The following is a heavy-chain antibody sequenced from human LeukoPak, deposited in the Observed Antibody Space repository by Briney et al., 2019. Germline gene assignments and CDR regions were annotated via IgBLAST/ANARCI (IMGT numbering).Heavy chain of an antibody. CDR2: ITDSGSRT. CDR1: GFTFSSYS. D-gene: IGHD6-6*01. V-gene: IGHV3-23*01. CDR3: APTSRFSFQH. Sequence: GGSLRLSCAASGFTFSSYSMSWVRQAPGKGLEWVSMITDSGSRTYYADSVKGRFTISRVNSRNSLYLQMNSLRAEDTALYYCAPTSRFSFQHWGQGALVTVSS. J-gene: IGHJ1*01.